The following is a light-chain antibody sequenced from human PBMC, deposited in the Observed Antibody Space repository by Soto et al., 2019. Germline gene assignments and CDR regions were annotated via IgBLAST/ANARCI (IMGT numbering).Light chain of an antibody. CDR1: QSVRTS. Sequence: EVVLTQSPATLSLSPGERATLSCRASQSVRTSLAWYQHKPGQAPRLVIYDASLRANGVPARFGGSGSGTDFTLTLNSLEPEDFAVYYCQQRNVWPPITFGQGTRLEIK. V-gene: IGKV3-11*01. J-gene: IGKJ5*01. CDR3: QQRNVWPPIT. CDR2: DAS.